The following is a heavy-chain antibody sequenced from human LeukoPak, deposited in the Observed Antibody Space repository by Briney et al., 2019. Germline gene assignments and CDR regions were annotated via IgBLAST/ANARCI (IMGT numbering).Heavy chain of an antibody. J-gene: IGHJ4*02. D-gene: IGHD4-17*01. CDR1: GYPFDNFG. V-gene: IGHV1-18*01. CDR2: ISAYNGNT. Sequence: ASVKVSCKASGYPFDNFGLTWVRQAPGQGLEWMGRISAYNGNTNYAQKFRGRLTMTTDTSTTTAYLELRSLKSDDTAVYYCARDRLVGDLTGESLYWGQGTLVTDSS. CDR3: ARDRLVGDLTGESLY.